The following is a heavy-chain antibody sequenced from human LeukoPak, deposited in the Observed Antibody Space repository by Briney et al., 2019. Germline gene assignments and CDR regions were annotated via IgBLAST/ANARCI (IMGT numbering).Heavy chain of an antibody. J-gene: IGHJ4*02. CDR3: ARDLYADFWSGSVFDY. D-gene: IGHD3-3*01. V-gene: IGHV3-23*01. CDR1: GFSFSSYA. CDR2: ISGSGGST. Sequence: GGSLRLSCEASGFSFSSYATNWVRQAPGKGLEWVSGISGSGGSTYYAGSVKGRFTISRDISKNTLYLQMNSLRAEDTAVYYCARDLYADFWSGSVFDYWGRGTLVTVSS.